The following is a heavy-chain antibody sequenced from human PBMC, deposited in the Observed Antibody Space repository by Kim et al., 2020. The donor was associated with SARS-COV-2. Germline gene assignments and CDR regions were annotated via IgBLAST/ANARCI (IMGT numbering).Heavy chain of an antibody. CDR1: DGSFSSYG. V-gene: IGHV1-69*04. J-gene: IGHJ6*03. CDR2: IVPYLSKT. CDR3: ASAMALTGDYGGYYYYNYLDV. D-gene: IGHD4-17*01. Sequence: SVKVSCKVSDGSFSSYGISWIRQAPGQGLEWMGRIVPYLSKTDYAQKFQGRLTITADKYTATVYMDLRSLRSEDTATYYCASAMALTGDYGGYYYYNYLDVWGKGATVTVSS.